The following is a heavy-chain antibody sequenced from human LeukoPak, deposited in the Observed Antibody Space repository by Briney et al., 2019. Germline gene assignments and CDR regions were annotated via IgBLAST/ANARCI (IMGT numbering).Heavy chain of an antibody. Sequence: PSETLSLTCTVSDGSISSYYWTWIRQPPGKGLEWIGYIYYSGSTNYNPSLKSRVTISVDTSKNQISLKLSSVTAADTAVYYCARHESSGWAFFNYWGQGTLVTVSS. CDR1: DGSISSYY. D-gene: IGHD6-19*01. V-gene: IGHV4-59*08. CDR2: IYYSGST. CDR3: ARHESSGWAFFNY. J-gene: IGHJ4*02.